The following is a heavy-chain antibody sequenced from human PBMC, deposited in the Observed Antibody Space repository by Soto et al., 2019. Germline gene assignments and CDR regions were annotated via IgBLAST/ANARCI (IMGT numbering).Heavy chain of an antibody. CDR2: ISWNSGSI. CDR3: AKDIALGGSSWPQGAFDI. V-gene: IGHV3-9*01. J-gene: IGHJ3*02. D-gene: IGHD6-13*01. Sequence: GGSLRLSCAASGFTFDGYAMHWVRQAPGKGLERVSGISWNSGSIGYADSVKGRFTISRDNAKNSLYLQMNSLRAEDTALYYCAKDIALGGSSWPQGAFDIWGQGTMVTVSS. CDR1: GFTFDGYA.